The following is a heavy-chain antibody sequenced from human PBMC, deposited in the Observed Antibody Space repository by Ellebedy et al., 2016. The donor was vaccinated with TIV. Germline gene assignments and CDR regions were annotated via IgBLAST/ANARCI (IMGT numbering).Heavy chain of an antibody. CDR1: GGSINRDY. J-gene: IGHJ5*02. CDR2: TYYGGSF. D-gene: IGHD3-10*01. CDR3: ARALRFGELDT. V-gene: IGHV4-59*01. Sequence: SETLSLTXTVSGGSINRDYWAWIRQPPGQGLEWIGFTYYGGSFNYNPSLKSRVTISVDTSKNQYSLKLNSVTAADTALYYCARALRFGELDTWGQGMLVTVSS.